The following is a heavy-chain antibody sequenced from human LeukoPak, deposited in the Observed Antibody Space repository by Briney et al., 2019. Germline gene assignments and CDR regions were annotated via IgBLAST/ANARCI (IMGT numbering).Heavy chain of an antibody. CDR3: AKDLRSGSIAAPFDY. V-gene: IGHV3-33*06. CDR2: IWYDGSNK. D-gene: IGHD6-6*01. CDR1: GFTFSSYG. J-gene: IGHJ4*02. Sequence: GGSLRLSCAASGFTFSSYGVHWVRQAPGKGLEWMAVIWYDGSNKYYADSVKGRFTISRDNSKNTLYLQMNSLRAEDTAVYYCAKDLRSGSIAAPFDYWGQGTLVTVSS.